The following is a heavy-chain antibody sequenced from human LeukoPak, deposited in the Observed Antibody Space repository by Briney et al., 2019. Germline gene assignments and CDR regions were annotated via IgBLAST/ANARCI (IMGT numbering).Heavy chain of an antibody. CDR3: ARISPDYYDSSGYPDY. CDR2: IYYSGST. Sequence: SETLSLTCTVSGGSISSYYWSWIRQPPGKGLEWIGYIYYSGSTNYNPSLKSRVTISVDTSKNQFSLKLSSVTAADTAVYYCARISPDYYDSSGYPDYWGQGTLVTVSS. D-gene: IGHD3-22*01. J-gene: IGHJ4*02. CDR1: GGSISSYY. V-gene: IGHV4-59*01.